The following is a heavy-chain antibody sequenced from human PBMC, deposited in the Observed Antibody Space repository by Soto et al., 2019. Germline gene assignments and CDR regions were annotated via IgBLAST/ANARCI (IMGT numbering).Heavy chain of an antibody. CDR3: AREQVVAAIRYYYYGMDV. CDR1: GYTFTSYG. V-gene: IGHV1-18*04. Sequence: ASVKVSCKASGYTFTSYGISWVRQAPGQGLEWMGWISAYNGNTNYAQKLQGRVTMTTDTSTSTAYMELRSLRSDDTAVYYCAREQVVAAIRYYYYGMDVWGQGTTVTVSS. J-gene: IGHJ6*02. D-gene: IGHD2-15*01. CDR2: ISAYNGNT.